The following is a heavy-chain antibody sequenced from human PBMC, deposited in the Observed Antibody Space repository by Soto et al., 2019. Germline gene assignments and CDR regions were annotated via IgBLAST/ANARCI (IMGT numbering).Heavy chain of an antibody. CDR3: ARDSSLHQPLFYGMDV. V-gene: IGHV3-66*01. J-gene: IGHJ6*02. CDR2: MYSGGST. Sequence: EVQLVESGGGLVQPGGSLRLSCAASGLTVSSNYMSWVRQAPGKGLEWVSVMYSGGSTYYADSVKGRFIISRDNYKSTLYLPMASLRVEDTAVYYCARDSSLHQPLFYGMDVWGQGTTVTVSS. D-gene: IGHD2-2*01. CDR1: GLTVSSNY.